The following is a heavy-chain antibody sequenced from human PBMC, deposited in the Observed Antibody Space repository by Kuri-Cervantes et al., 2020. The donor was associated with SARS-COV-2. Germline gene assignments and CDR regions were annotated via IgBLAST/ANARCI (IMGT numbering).Heavy chain of an antibody. V-gene: IGHV5-51*01. J-gene: IGHJ6*02. D-gene: IGHD3-22*01. CDR2: IYPGDSDT. CDR1: GYSFTSYW. Sequence: GGSLRLSCKGSGYSFTSYWIGWVRQMPGKGLEWMGIIYPGDSDTRYSPSFQGQVTISADKSISTAYLQWSSLKASDTAMCYCARRGIGYDSSGYYFTGMDVWGQGTTVTVSS. CDR3: ARRGIGYDSSGYYFTGMDV.